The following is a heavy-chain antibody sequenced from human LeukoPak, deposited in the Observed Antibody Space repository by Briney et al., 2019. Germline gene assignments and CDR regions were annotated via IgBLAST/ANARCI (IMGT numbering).Heavy chain of an antibody. CDR3: ATTQHGGSWYGWNGYYFDY. CDR1: RFTFSSYG. D-gene: IGHD6-13*01. V-gene: IGHV3-30*02. Sequence: GGSLRLSCVGSRFTFSSYGMHWVRQAPGEGLEWVAFIRYDGSNSYYVDSVKGRFTISRDNSKNTLYLQMNSLRAEDMAVYYCATTQHGGSWYGWNGYYFDYWGQGTLVTVSS. CDR2: IRYDGSNS. J-gene: IGHJ4*02.